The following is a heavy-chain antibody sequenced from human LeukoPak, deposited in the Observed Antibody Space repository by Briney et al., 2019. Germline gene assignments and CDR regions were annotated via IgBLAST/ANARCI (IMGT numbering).Heavy chain of an antibody. J-gene: IGHJ3*02. CDR3: ARSTVPAVPFDI. D-gene: IGHD2-2*01. V-gene: IGHV3-74*01. Sequence: GGSLRRSCAASGFTFSSYWMHWVRQAPGKGLVWVSRINSDGSSTSYADSVKGRFTISRDNAKNTLYLQMNSLRAEDTAVYYCARSTVPAVPFDIWGQGTMVTVSS. CDR1: GFTFSSYW. CDR2: INSDGSST.